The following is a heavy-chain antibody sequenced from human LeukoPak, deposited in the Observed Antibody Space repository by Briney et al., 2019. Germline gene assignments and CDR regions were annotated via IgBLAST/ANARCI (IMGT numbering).Heavy chain of an antibody. CDR1: GYTLTELS. J-gene: IGHJ4*02. V-gene: IGHV1-24*01. CDR2: FDPEDGET. Sequence: ASVKVSCKVSGYTLTELSMHWVRQAPGKGLEWMGGFDPEDGETINAQKFQGRVTMTEDTSTDTAYMELSSLRSEDTAVYYCATERLQKDTIFGVVIYTFDYWGQGTLVTVSS. CDR3: ATERLQKDTIFGVVIYTFDY. D-gene: IGHD3-3*01.